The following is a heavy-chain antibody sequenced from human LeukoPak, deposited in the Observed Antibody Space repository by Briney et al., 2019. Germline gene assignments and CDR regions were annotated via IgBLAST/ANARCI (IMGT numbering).Heavy chain of an antibody. J-gene: IGHJ4*02. Sequence: SETLSLTCTVSSDSISSYYWSWIRQPPGKGLEWIGYIYYSGSTNYNPSLKSRVTISVDTSKNQFSLKLSSVTAADTAVYYCARGDSSSSLFFDYWGQGTLVTVSS. D-gene: IGHD6-6*01. CDR1: SDSISSYY. V-gene: IGHV4-59*01. CDR3: ARGDSSSSLFFDY. CDR2: IYYSGST.